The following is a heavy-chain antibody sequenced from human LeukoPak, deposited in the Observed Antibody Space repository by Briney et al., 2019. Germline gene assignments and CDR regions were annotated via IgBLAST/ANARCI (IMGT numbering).Heavy chain of an antibody. CDR1: GFTFSSYG. Sequence: GRSLRLSCAASGFTFSSYGMHWVRQAPGKGLEWVAVIWYDGSNKYYADSVKGRFTISRDNSKNTLYLQMNSLRAEDTAVYYCAKDDSGVGEFIDYWGQGTLVTVSS. J-gene: IGHJ4*02. CDR3: AKDDSGVGEFIDY. V-gene: IGHV3-33*06. D-gene: IGHD3-10*01. CDR2: IWYDGSNK.